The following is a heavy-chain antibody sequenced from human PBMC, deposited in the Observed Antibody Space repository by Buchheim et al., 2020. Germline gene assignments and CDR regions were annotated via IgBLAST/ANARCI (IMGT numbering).Heavy chain of an antibody. V-gene: IGHV3-7*01. J-gene: IGHJ4*02. CDR3: TRGTPNYSAYDY. D-gene: IGHD5-12*01. Sequence: EVQLVESGGGLVQPGGSLRLSCAASGFTFSSYWMSWVRQAPGKGLEWVANIKQDGSEKYYVDSVKGRFTISRDNAKNTLYLQMTGLRDDDSAVYYCTRGTPNYSAYDYWGQGT. CDR2: IKQDGSEK. CDR1: GFTFSSYW.